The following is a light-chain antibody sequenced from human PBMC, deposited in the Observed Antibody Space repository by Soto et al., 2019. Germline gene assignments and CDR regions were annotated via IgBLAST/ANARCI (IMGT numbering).Light chain of an antibody. CDR1: SSDVGGHNY. Sequence: QSVLTQPASVSGSPGQSITISCTGTSSDVGGHNYVSWYQQHPGKAPKLMIYEVSNRPSGASNRFSGSKYANTASLTISGLQDEDEADYYCSSYTSSNTVLFGGGTKLTVL. CDR2: EVS. V-gene: IGLV2-14*01. J-gene: IGLJ2*01. CDR3: SSYTSSNTVL.